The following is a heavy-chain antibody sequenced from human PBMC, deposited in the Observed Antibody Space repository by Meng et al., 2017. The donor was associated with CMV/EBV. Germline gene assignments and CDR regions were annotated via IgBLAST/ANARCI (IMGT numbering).Heavy chain of an antibody. D-gene: IGHD6-13*01. CDR1: GGSISSSSYY. CDR3: ARERGYSSPRFDY. Sequence: QPQLQEPGPGLVKPSETLSLTCTVSGGSISSSSYYWGWIRQPPGKGLEWIGSIYYSGSTYYNPSLKSRVTISVDTSKNQFSLKLSSVTAADTAVYYCARERGYSSPRFDYWGQGTLVTVSS. CDR2: IYYSGST. V-gene: IGHV4-39*07. J-gene: IGHJ4*02.